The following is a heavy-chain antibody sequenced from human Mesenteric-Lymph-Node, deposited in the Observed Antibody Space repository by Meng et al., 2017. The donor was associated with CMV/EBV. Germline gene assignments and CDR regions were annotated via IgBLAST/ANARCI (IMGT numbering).Heavy chain of an antibody. J-gene: IGHJ4*02. CDR1: GGSDSSGSYY. CDR2: IYYSGST. CDR3: ARLLEALDY. D-gene: IGHD3-16*02. Sequence: SLTCTVSGGSDSSGSYYWSWIRQRPGKGLEWIGYIYYSGSTNYNPSLKSRVNISRDTSKNQFSLKLSSVTAADTAVYYCARLLEALDYWGQGALVTVSS. V-gene: IGHV4-61*01.